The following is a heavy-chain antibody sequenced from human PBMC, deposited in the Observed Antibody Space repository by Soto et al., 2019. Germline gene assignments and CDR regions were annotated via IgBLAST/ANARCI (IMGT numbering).Heavy chain of an antibody. CDR3: ATSYGAFDY. CDR2: IYHTGST. D-gene: IGHD4-17*01. CDR1: GGSISSGVHY. Sequence: PSEALSLTCTVSGGSISSGVHYWSWIRQHPGKGLEWIGYIYHTGSTYYKPSLKSRVTISVDTSKNQFSLKLGSVTAADTAVYYCATSYGAFDYWGQGTLVTVSS. V-gene: IGHV4-31*03. J-gene: IGHJ4*02.